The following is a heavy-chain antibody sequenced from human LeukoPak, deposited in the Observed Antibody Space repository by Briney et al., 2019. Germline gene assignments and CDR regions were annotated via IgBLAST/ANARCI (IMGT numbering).Heavy chain of an antibody. CDR1: GGSFSGYY. V-gene: IGHV4-34*01. Sequence: PSETLSLTCAVYGGSFSGYYWSWLRQPPGKGLEWIGEINHSGSTNYNPSLKSRVTISVDTCKNQFSLKLSSVTAADTAVYCCARQGSTLRRYYYYMDGWGKGTTGTVS. CDR2: INHSGST. CDR3: ARQGSTLRRYYYYMDG. J-gene: IGHJ6*03. D-gene: IGHD2/OR15-2a*01.